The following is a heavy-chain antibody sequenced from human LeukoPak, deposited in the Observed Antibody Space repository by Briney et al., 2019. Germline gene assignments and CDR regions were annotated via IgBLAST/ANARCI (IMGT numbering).Heavy chain of an antibody. D-gene: IGHD6-13*01. CDR1: GFIVGNSY. V-gene: IGHV3-53*05. CDR3: AKLGIAAAAGTYDSDY. J-gene: IGHJ4*02. Sequence: GGSLRLSCAASGFIVGNSYMSWVRQAPGKGLEWISFIRTDDSTYYADSVKGRFTISRDNSKNTLYLQMNSLRAEDTAVYYCAKLGIAAAAGTYDSDYWGQGTLVTVSS. CDR2: IRTDDST.